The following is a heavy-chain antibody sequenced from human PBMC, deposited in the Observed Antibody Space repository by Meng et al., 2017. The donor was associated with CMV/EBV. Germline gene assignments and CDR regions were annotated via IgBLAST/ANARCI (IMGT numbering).Heavy chain of an antibody. CDR3: ARDGQRITIFGVVVGWFDP. J-gene: IGHJ5*02. D-gene: IGHD3-3*01. CDR2: IIPSSGST. V-gene: IGHV1-46*01. CDR1: GYTFTRFH. Sequence: ASVKVSCKTSGYTFTRFHMHWVRQAPGQGLEWMGKIIPSSGSTTYAPRFQGRVTMTRDTSTSTAYMELSRLRSDDTAVYYCARDGQRITIFGVVVGWFDPWGQGTLVTVSS.